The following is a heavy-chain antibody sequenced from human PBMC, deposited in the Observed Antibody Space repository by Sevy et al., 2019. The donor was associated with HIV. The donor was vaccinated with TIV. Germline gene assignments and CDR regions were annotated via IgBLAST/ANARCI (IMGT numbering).Heavy chain of an antibody. V-gene: IGHV4-4*07. Sequence: SETLSLTCTVSGGSISPYYWNWIRQPAGKGLEWIGHISTSGTTNYNPSLKSRVTMSVDTSKNQVSLIFSSVTAADTAVYYCVRNPQNYFDSRGYYNWFDPWGQGILVTVSS. CDR3: VRNPQNYFDSRGYYNWFDP. CDR1: GGSISPYY. D-gene: IGHD3-22*01. CDR2: ISTSGTT. J-gene: IGHJ5*02.